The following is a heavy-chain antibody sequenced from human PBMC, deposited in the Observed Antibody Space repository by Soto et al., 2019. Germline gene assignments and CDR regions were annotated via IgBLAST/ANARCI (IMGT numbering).Heavy chain of an antibody. V-gene: IGHV4-4*01. D-gene: IGHD3-22*01. CDR3: AMIGITGTSFDY. J-gene: IGHJ4*02. CDR2: IYHSGST. Sequence: SETLSLTCAVSSGSISSSNWWSWVRQPPGKGLEWIGEIYHSGSTNYNPSLKSRVTISVDRSKNQFSLTLSSVTAADTAVYWCAMIGITGTSFDYWGQGTLVTVSS. CDR1: SGSISSSNW.